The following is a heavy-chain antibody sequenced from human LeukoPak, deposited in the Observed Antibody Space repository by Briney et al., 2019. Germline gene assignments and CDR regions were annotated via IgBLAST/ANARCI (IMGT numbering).Heavy chain of an antibody. Sequence: SETLSLTCTVSVGSISSSSYYWGWIRQPPGKGLEWIGSIYYSGSTYYNPSLKSRVTISVDTSKNQFSLKLSSVTAADTAVYYCARHGPYYDYVPHYFDYWGQGTLVTVSS. D-gene: IGHD3-16*01. CDR1: VGSISSSSYY. J-gene: IGHJ4*02. CDR2: IYYSGST. V-gene: IGHV4-39*01. CDR3: ARHGPYYDYVPHYFDY.